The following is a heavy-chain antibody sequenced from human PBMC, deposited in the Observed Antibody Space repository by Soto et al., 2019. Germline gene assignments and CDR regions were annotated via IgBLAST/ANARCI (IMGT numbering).Heavy chain of an antibody. Sequence: QLQLQESGPGLVKPSETLSLTCTVSGGSISSSSYYWGWIRQPPGKGLEWIGSIYYSGSTYYNPSLKSRVTISVDTSKNRFSLKLSSVTAADTAVYYCARHAGYCSGRSCYGVDYWGQGTLVTVSS. D-gene: IGHD2-15*01. CDR2: IYYSGST. V-gene: IGHV4-39*01. CDR1: GGSISSSSYY. CDR3: ARHAGYCSGRSCYGVDY. J-gene: IGHJ4*02.